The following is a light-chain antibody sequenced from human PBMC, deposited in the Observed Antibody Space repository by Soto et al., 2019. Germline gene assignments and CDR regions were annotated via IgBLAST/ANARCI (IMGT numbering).Light chain of an antibody. CDR1: QSVSSSY. CDR3: QQYGSFPIT. Sequence: EIVLTQSPGTLSLSPGERATLSCRASQSVSSSYLAWYQQKPGQAPRLXIYGAYSRATGIQDRFSGSGSGTDFTLTIRRLEPEDFAVYYCQQYGSFPITFGQGTRLEIK. J-gene: IGKJ5*01. V-gene: IGKV3-20*01. CDR2: GAY.